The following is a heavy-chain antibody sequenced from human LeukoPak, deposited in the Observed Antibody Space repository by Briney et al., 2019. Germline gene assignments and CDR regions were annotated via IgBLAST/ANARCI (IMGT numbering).Heavy chain of an antibody. CDR3: ARGLEGVALDI. CDR1: GFTVSSNY. Sequence: PGGSLRLSCAASGFTVSSNYMSWVRQAPGKGLEWVSVIYSGGSTYYADSVKGRFTISRDNSKNTLYLQMNSLRAEDTAVYYCARGLEGVALDIWGQGTMVTVSS. J-gene: IGHJ3*02. CDR2: IYSGGST. D-gene: IGHD1-1*01. V-gene: IGHV3-53*01.